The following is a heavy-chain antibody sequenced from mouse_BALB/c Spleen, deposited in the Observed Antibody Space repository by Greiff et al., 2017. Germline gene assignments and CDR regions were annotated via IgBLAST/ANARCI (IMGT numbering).Heavy chain of an antibody. V-gene: IGHV5-6-5*01. Sequence: DVMLVESGGGLVQPGESLKLSCESNEYEFPSHDMSWVRQTPEKRLEWVASISSGGSTYYPDSVKGRFTISRDNARNILYLQMSSLRSEDTAMYYCARVDDYDDFAYWGQGTLVTVSS. CDR3: ARVDDYDDFAY. CDR1: EYEFPSHD. CDR2: ISSGGST. D-gene: IGHD2-4*01. J-gene: IGHJ3*01.